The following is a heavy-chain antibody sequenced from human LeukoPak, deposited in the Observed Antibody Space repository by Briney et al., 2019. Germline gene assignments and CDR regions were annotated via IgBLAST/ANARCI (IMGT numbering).Heavy chain of an antibody. D-gene: IGHD4-17*01. Sequence: ASVKVSCKASGYTLTSYDINWVRQAPGQGLEWMGWMNPNSGNTGYAQKFQGRVTMTRNTSISTAYMELSSLRSEDTAVYYCARASNGENWFDPWGQGTLVTVSS. CDR2: MNPNSGNT. CDR1: GYTLTSYD. CDR3: ARASNGENWFDP. J-gene: IGHJ5*02. V-gene: IGHV1-8*01.